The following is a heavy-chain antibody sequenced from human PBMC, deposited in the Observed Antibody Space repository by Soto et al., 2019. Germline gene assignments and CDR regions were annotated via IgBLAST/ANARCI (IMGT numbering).Heavy chain of an antibody. D-gene: IGHD2-15*01. CDR3: ASTKDETLYFDY. CDR1: GDSISITRYY. J-gene: IGHJ4*02. CDR2: IHYSGST. V-gene: IGHV4-39*01. Sequence: SETLSLTCTVSGDSISITRYYWGWVRQPPGKGLEWIGSIHYSGSTHYNPSLQSRVTISGDASKKQFSLKLRSVTAADTAVYYCASTKDETLYFDYWGQGTLVTVSS.